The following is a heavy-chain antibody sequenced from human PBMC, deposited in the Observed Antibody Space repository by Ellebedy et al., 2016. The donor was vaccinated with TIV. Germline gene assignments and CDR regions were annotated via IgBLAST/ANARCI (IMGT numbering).Heavy chain of an antibody. V-gene: IGHV4-39*01. J-gene: IGHJ4*02. Sequence: SETLSLXXTVSAGSISSSSYFWGWIRQPPGKGLEWIGIIYYSGSTYYNPSLNSRVSISVDTPKNQFSLKLSSVTAADTAVYYCARPLRSTVTTSIYFDYWGQGTLVTVSS. CDR1: AGSISSSSYF. D-gene: IGHD4-17*01. CDR2: IYYSGST. CDR3: ARPLRSTVTTSIYFDY.